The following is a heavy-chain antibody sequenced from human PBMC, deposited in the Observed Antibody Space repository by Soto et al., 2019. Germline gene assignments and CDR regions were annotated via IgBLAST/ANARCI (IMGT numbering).Heavy chain of an antibody. CDR1: GFSLSARGVG. J-gene: IGHJ4*02. V-gene: IGHV2-5*02. CDR2: IYWDDDK. Sequence: QITLKESGPTLVKSTQTLTLTCTFSGFSLSARGVGVGWIRQPPGKALEWLALIYWDDDKRYSPSLKSRLTLTEDPSHRQVVLTMANMDPVDTATYYCARDLWFGELLGCGVAYWGQGTLVTVSS. D-gene: IGHD3-10*01. CDR3: ARDLWFGELLGCGVAY.